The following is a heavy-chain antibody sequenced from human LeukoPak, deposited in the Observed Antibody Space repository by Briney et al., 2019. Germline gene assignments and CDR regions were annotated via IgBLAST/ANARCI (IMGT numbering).Heavy chain of an antibody. V-gene: IGHV4-4*07. CDR3: AREGCIAVAGSYYYYYGMDV. CDR1: XGSISSYY. D-gene: IGHD6-19*01. J-gene: IGHJ6*02. Sequence: XXTLSLTCTVXXGSISSYYWSWIRQPAGKGLEWIGRIYTSGSTNYNPSLKSRVTMSVDTSKNQFSLKLSSVTAADTAVYYCAREGCIAVAGSYYYYYGMDVWGQGTTVTVSS. CDR2: IYTSGST.